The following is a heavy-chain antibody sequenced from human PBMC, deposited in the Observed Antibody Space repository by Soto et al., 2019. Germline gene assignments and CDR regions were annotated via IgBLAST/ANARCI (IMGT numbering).Heavy chain of an antibody. Sequence: QVQLVESGGGVVQPGRSLRLSCAASGFTFSSYAMHWVRQAPGKGLEWVAVISYDGSNKYYADSVKGRFTSSRDNSKNTVYLQMNSLRAEDTAVYYCARIAAAGCDYWGQGTLVTVSS. CDR2: ISYDGSNK. D-gene: IGHD6-13*01. J-gene: IGHJ4*02. CDR3: ARIAAAGCDY. V-gene: IGHV3-30-3*01. CDR1: GFTFSSYA.